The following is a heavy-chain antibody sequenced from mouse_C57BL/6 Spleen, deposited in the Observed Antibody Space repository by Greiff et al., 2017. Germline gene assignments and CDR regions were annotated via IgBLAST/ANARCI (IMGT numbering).Heavy chain of an antibody. V-gene: IGHV1-15*01. J-gene: IGHJ2*01. CDR2: IDPETGGT. Sequence: QVHVKQSGAELVRPGASVTLSCKASGYTFTDYEMHWVKQTPVHGLEWIGAIDPETGGTAYNQKFKGKAILTADKSSSTAYMELRSLTSEDSAVYYCTRSYYYGSSRRYFDYGGQGTTLTVSS. CDR3: TRSYYYGSSRRYFDY. D-gene: IGHD1-1*01. CDR1: GYTFTDYE.